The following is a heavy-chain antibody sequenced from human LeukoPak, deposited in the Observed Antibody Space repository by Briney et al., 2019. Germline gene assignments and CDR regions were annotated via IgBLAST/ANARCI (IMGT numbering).Heavy chain of an antibody. D-gene: IGHD3-10*01. CDR2: ISSSGSTI. J-gene: IGHJ4*02. CDR1: GFTFSSYE. V-gene: IGHV3-48*03. Sequence: PTGGSLRLSCAASGFTFSSYEMNWVRQAPGKGLEWVSYISSSGSTIYYADSVKGRFTISRDDSKNTLYLQMNSLRPEDTAVYYCATRGPEGNYFTYWGQGTLVTVSS. CDR3: ATRGPEGNYFTY.